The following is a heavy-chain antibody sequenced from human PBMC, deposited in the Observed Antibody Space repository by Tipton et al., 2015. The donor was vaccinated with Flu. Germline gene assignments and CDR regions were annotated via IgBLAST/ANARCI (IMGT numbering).Heavy chain of an antibody. CDR3: ARGLRGYSYGLGY. J-gene: IGHJ4*02. CDR1: EGTFSNHA. V-gene: IGHV1-2*02. D-gene: IGHD5-18*01. CDR2: IVPLYGAR. Sequence: QVQLVQSGAEMKKPGASVKVSCKASEGTFSNHAIIWVRQAPGQGLEWMGGIVPLYGARLYAQKFQGRVTMTRDTSISTAYMELSRLRSDDTAVYYCARGLRGYSYGLGYWGQGTLVTVSS.